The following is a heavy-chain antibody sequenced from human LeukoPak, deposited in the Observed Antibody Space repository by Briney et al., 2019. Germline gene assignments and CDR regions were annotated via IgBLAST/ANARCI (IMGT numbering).Heavy chain of an antibody. Sequence: SETLSLTCTVSGGSISNYYWSWIRQPPGKGLEWIGYIYYSGTTNYNPSLKSRVTISVDTSKNQFSLKLNSVTAADTAVYYCAGGVYIAAAQYGYWGQGTLVTVSS. CDR3: AGGVYIAAAQYGY. V-gene: IGHV4-59*01. D-gene: IGHD6-13*01. J-gene: IGHJ4*02. CDR2: IYYSGTT. CDR1: GGSISNYY.